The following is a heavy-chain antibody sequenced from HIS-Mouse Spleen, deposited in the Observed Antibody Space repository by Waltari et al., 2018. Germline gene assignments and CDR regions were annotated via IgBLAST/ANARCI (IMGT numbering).Heavy chain of an antibody. CDR3: AREIPYSSSWYDWYFDL. CDR1: GGSISSSSYY. J-gene: IGHJ2*01. Sequence: QLQLQESGPGLVKPSETLSLTCTVSGGSISSSSYYWGWIRQPPGKGLEWIGGSDYRGLTSYNPCLKSRVTRSVDTSNNQFSLKLSSVTAADTAVYYCAREIPYSSSWYDWYFDLWGRGTLVTVSS. D-gene: IGHD6-13*01. V-gene: IGHV4-39*07. CDR2: SDYRGLT.